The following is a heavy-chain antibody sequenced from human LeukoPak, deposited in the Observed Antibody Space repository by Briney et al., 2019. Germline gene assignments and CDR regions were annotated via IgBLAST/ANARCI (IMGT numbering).Heavy chain of an antibody. V-gene: IGHV1-3*01. Sequence: ASVKVSCKASGYTFTSYAIHWVRRAPGQRLEWMGWINVGNGNTKYSQKFQGRVAMTRDTSASTAFMELSSLRSEDTAVYYCAREGRYGDYGDYWGQGTLVIVSS. CDR2: INVGNGNT. J-gene: IGHJ4*02. CDR3: AREGRYGDYGDY. D-gene: IGHD4-17*01. CDR1: GYTFTSYA.